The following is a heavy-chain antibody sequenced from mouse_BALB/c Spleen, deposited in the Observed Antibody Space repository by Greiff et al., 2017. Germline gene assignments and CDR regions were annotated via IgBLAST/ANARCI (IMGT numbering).Heavy chain of an antibody. CDR1: GFNIKDTY. Sequence: EVKLVESGAELVKPGASVKLSCTASGFNIKDTYMHWVKQRPEQGLEWIGRIDPANGNTKYDPKFQGKATITADTSSNTAYLQLSSLTSEDTAVYYCASFAYWGQGTLVTVSA. J-gene: IGHJ3*01. CDR2: IDPANGNT. V-gene: IGHV14-3*02. CDR3: ASFAY.